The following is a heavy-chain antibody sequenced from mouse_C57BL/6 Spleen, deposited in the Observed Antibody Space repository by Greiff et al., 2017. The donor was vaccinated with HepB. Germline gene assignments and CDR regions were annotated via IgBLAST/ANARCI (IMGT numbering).Heavy chain of an antibody. J-gene: IGHJ1*03. V-gene: IGHV1-64*01. CDR3: ARSGYDYGVGYFDV. CDR2: IHPNSGST. D-gene: IGHD2-4*01. Sequence: QVQLQQPGAELVKPGASVKFSCKASGYTFTSYWMHWVKQRPGQGLEWIGMIHPNSGSTNYNEKFKSKATLTVDKSSSTAYMQLSSLTSEDSAVYYCARSGYDYGVGYFDVWGTGTTVTVSS. CDR1: GYTFTSYW.